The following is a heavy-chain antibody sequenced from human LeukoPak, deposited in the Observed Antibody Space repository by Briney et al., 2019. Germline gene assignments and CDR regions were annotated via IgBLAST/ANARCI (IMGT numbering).Heavy chain of an antibody. D-gene: IGHD3-22*01. J-gene: IGHJ4*02. CDR3: ARDSYYYDSSGKLSGDY. CDR2: MYYSGSI. Sequence: SETLSLTCTVSGGSISSSSNYYWGWIRQPPGKGLEWIGSMYYSGSICYNPSLKSRVTISVDTSKNQFSLKLSSVTAADTAVYYCARDSYYYDSSGKLSGDYWGQGTLVTVSS. V-gene: IGHV4-39*07. CDR1: GGSISSSSNYY.